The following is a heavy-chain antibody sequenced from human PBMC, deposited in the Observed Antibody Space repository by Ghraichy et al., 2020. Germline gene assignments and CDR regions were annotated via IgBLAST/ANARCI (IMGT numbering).Heavy chain of an antibody. D-gene: IGHD6-13*01. CDR1: GFSFSDYS. V-gene: IGHV3-48*01. J-gene: IGHJ2*01. CDR2: ITGSSITI. CDR3: ARLPLPRRAAVGDWYFDL. Sequence: GESLNISCEGSGFSFSDYSMIWVRLTPRKALEWVSYITGSSITIFYTDSVKGRFTISRDNAKNSLYLQMNSLRAEDTAVYYCARLPLPRRAAVGDWYFDLWCRGTLDTVSS.